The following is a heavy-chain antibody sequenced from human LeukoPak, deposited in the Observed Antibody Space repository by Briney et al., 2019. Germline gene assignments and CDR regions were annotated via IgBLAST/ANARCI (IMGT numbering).Heavy chain of an antibody. CDR3: ARAGPYSNYGAHDY. CDR2: IIPIFGTA. CDR1: GYTFTSYG. J-gene: IGHJ4*02. D-gene: IGHD4-11*01. Sequence: SVKVSCKASGYTFTSYGISWVRQAPGQGLEWMGGIIPIFGTANYAQKFQGRVTITTDESTSTAYMELSSLRSEDTAVYYCARAGPYSNYGAHDYWGQGTLVTVSS. V-gene: IGHV1-69*05.